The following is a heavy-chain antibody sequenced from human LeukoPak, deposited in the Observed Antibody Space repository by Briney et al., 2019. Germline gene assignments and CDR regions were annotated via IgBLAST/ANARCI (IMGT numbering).Heavy chain of an antibody. D-gene: IGHD6-6*01. V-gene: IGHV3-7*01. CDR3: ARVRPGHYFDY. CDR1: GFTFSIYW. Sequence: GGSLRLSCTASGFTFSIYWMSWVRQATGKGLEWVASIKEDGREEHYVDSVKGRFTISRDNARNSVHVQMNSLRAEDTAVYFCARVRPGHYFDYWGQGALVTVSS. J-gene: IGHJ4*02. CDR2: IKEDGREE.